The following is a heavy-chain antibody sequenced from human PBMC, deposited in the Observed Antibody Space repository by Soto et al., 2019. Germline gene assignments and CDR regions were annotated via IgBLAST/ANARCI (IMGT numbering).Heavy chain of an antibody. D-gene: IGHD3-22*01. J-gene: IGHJ6*02. V-gene: IGHV3-7*04. CDR1: GFTFSSYW. CDR2: IKQVGSEK. Sequence: GGSLRLSCAASGFTFSSYWMSWVRQAPGKGLEWVANIKQVGSEKYYVDSVKGRFTISRDNAKNSLYLQMNSLRAEDTAVYYCARFYYDSSGYLPSPYYYYYGMDVWGQGTTVTVS. CDR3: ARFYYDSSGYLPSPYYYYYGMDV.